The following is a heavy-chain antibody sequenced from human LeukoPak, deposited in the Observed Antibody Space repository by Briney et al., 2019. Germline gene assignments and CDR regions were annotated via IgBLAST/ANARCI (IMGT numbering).Heavy chain of an antibody. Sequence: GGSLRLSCAASGFTFSSYAMSWVRQAPGKGLEWMGSFDPEDAETIYAQKFQGRVTMTEDTSTDTAYMELSSLRSEDTAVYYCATITVTTGYFDYWGQGTLVTVSS. CDR2: FDPEDAET. J-gene: IGHJ4*02. CDR1: GFTFSSYA. V-gene: IGHV1-24*01. D-gene: IGHD4-17*01. CDR3: ATITVTTGYFDY.